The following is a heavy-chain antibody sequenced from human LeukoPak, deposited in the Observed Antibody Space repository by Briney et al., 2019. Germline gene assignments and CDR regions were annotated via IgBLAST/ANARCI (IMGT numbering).Heavy chain of an antibody. CDR2: IYYSGST. J-gene: IGHJ6*03. D-gene: IGHD3-3*01. Sequence: PSETLSLTRTVSGGSISSSSYYWGWIRQPPGKGLEWIGSIYYSGSTYYNPSLKSRVTISVDTSKNQFSLKLSSVTAADTAVYYCARQAIFGVVAKTDYMDVWGKGTTVTVSS. V-gene: IGHV4-39*01. CDR1: GGSISSSSYY. CDR3: ARQAIFGVVAKTDYMDV.